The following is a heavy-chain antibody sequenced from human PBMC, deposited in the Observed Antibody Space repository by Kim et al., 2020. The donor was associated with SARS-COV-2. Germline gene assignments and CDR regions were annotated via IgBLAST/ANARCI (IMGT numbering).Heavy chain of an antibody. V-gene: IGHV1-18*04. J-gene: IGHJ4*02. CDR1: GYTFTSYG. Sequence: ASVKVSCKASGYTFTSYGISWVRQAPGQGLEWMGWISAYNGNTNYAQKLQGRVTMTTDTSTSTAYMELRSLRSDDTAVYYCARAAPNPDSSSWYFDYWGQGTLVTVSS. D-gene: IGHD6-13*01. CDR2: ISAYNGNT. CDR3: ARAAPNPDSSSWYFDY.